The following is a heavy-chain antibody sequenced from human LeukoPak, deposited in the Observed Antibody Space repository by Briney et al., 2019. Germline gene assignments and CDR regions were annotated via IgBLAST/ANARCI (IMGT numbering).Heavy chain of an antibody. D-gene: IGHD3-10*01. CDR1: GFTFSSYS. Sequence: PGGSLRLSCAASGFTFSSYSMNWVRQAPGKGLEWVSSISSSSSYIYYADSVKGRFTISRDNAKNSLYLQMNSLRAEDTAVYYCARWIEDGSFRHLDMVRGVIADAFDIWGQGTMVTVSS. V-gene: IGHV3-21*01. CDR2: ISSSSSYI. J-gene: IGHJ3*02. CDR3: ARWIEDGSFRHLDMVRGVIADAFDI.